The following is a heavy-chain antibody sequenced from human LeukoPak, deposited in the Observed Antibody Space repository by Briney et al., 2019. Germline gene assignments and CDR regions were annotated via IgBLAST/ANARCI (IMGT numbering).Heavy chain of an antibody. CDR3: ARQKWESKGPVDF. Sequence: SETLSLTCAVSGASISSFFCNWVRQPPGKGLEWIGYIYNSGSTNYNPSLKSRVTLSVDTSKNQFSLRLSSVTAADTAVFYCARQKWESKGPVDFWGQGTLVTVSS. CDR2: IYNSGST. D-gene: IGHD1-26*01. J-gene: IGHJ4*02. CDR1: GASISSFF. V-gene: IGHV4-59*08.